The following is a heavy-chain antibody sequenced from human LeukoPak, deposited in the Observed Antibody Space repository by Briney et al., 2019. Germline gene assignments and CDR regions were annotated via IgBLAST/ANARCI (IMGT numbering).Heavy chain of an antibody. CDR2: ISGSGGST. CDR3: AKAPIVATAISGLFDY. V-gene: IGHV3-23*01. D-gene: IGHD5-12*01. Sequence: GGSLRLSCAASGFTFSSYAMTWVRQAPGKGLEWVSAISGSGGSTYYADSVKGRFTISRDNSKNTLYLQMNSLRAEDTAVYYCAKAPIVATAISGLFDYWGQGTLVTVSS. CDR1: GFTFSSYA. J-gene: IGHJ4*02.